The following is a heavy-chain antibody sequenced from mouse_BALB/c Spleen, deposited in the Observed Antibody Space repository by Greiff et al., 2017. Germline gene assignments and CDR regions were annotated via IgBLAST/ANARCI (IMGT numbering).Heavy chain of an antibody. D-gene: IGHD2-3*01. CDR3: ARALSMNYFDY. CDR2: ISDGGSYT. CDR1: GFTFSDYY. Sequence: EVKLVESGGGLVKPGGSLKLSCAASGFTFSDYYMYWVRQTPEKRLEWVATISDGGSYTYYPDSVKGRFTISRDNAKNNLYLQMNSLQTDDTAMYYCARALSMNYFDYWGQGTTLTVSS. V-gene: IGHV5-4*02. J-gene: IGHJ2*01.